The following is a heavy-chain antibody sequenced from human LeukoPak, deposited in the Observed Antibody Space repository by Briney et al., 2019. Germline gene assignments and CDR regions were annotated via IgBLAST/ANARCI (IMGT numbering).Heavy chain of an antibody. CDR1: GGTFSSYA. J-gene: IGHJ3*02. Sequence: ASVKVSCKASGGTFSSYAISWVRQAPGQGLEWMGRINPNSGGTNYAQKFQGRVTMTRDTSISTAYMELSRLRSDDTAVYYCARVGDAFDIWGQGTMVTVSS. V-gene: IGHV1-2*06. CDR3: ARVGDAFDI. CDR2: INPNSGGT.